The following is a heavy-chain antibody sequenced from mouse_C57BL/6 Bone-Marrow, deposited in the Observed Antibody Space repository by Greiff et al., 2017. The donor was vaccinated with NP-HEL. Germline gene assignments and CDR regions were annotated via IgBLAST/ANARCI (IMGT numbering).Heavy chain of an antibody. CDR1: GYTFTDYY. J-gene: IGHJ2*01. D-gene: IGHD1-1*01. CDR2: IFPGSGST. CDR3: ARTNGDYYGLSYFDY. V-gene: IGHV1-75*01. Sequence: QVQLQQSGPELVKPGASVKISCKASGYTFTDYYINWVKQRPGQGLEWIGWIFPGSGSTYYNEKFKGKATLTVDKSSSTAYMLLSSLTSEDSAVYVCARTNGDYYGLSYFDYWGQGTTLTVSS.